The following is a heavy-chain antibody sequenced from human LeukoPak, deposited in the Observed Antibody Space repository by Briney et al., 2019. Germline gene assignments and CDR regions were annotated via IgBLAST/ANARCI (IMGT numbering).Heavy chain of an antibody. CDR3: ARVRVYCSSTSCSYFDY. CDR2: INTNSGGT. D-gene: IGHD2-2*01. J-gene: IGHJ4*02. Sequence: ASVKVSCKASGYTFTGYYMHWVRQAPGQGLEWMGGINTNSGGTNYAQKFQGRVTMTRDTSISTAYMELSRLRSDDTALYYCARVRVYCSSTSCSYFDYWGQGTLVTVSS. V-gene: IGHV1-2*02. CDR1: GYTFTGYY.